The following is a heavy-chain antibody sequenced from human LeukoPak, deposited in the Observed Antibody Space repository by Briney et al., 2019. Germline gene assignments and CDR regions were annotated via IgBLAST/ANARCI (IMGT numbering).Heavy chain of an antibody. Sequence: PSETLSLTCTVSGGSISSGGYYWSWLRQHPGRGLEWIGYIYYSGSTYYNPSLKSRVTISVDTSKNQFSLKLSSVTAADTAVYYCARDRAWGIAARGVDPWGQGTLVTVSS. J-gene: IGHJ5*02. V-gene: IGHV4-31*03. D-gene: IGHD6-6*01. CDR3: ARDRAWGIAARGVDP. CDR1: GGSISSGGYY. CDR2: IYYSGST.